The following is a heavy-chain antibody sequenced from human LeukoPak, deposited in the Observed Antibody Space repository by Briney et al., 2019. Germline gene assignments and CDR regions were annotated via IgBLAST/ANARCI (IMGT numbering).Heavy chain of an antibody. CDR2: IFYTGSS. J-gene: IGHJ4*02. V-gene: IGHV4-59*08. Sequence: SETLSLTCIVSGGSLSGYYWSWIRQPPGKGLEWIGYIFYTGSSKYNPSLKSRVTMSVDTSKNQFSLNLSSVTAADTAVYYCVRQPYSSGAYYFDYWGQGTLVTASS. D-gene: IGHD3-22*01. CDR3: VRQPYSSGAYYFDY. CDR1: GGSLSGYY.